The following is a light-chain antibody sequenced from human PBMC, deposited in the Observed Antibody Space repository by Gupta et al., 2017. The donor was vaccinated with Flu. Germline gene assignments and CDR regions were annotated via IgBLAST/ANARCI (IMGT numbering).Light chain of an antibody. CDR3: QQRTHWPPLA. Sequence: ERATLSCRASQSISDFVAWYQQKPGQAPRLRIFETSNRATGIPARFSGSGSGTDFTLTISSLEPEDFAVYYCQQRTHWPPLAFGGGTKVEVK. CDR1: QSISDF. CDR2: ETS. V-gene: IGKV3-11*01. J-gene: IGKJ4*01.